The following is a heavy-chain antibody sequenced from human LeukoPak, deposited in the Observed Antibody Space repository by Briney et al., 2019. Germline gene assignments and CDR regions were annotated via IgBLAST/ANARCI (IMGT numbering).Heavy chain of an antibody. CDR2: KYYSGNT. D-gene: IGHD6-13*01. CDR1: GGSMSSYY. CDR3: ARGGVAAAGYYHFYYMDV. Sequence: SSETLSLTCIVSGGSMSSYYWSWIRQPPGKGLEWIGYKYYSGNTNYNPSLKSRVTISVDTSKSQFSLKVTSVTAADTAVYYCARGGVAAAGYYHFYYMDVWGKGTTVTISS. V-gene: IGHV4-59*01. J-gene: IGHJ6*03.